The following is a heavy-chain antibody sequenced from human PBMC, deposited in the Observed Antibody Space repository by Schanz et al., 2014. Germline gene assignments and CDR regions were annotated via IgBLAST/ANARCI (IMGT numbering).Heavy chain of an antibody. CDR3: ARDQSPYTNSSDGRYFDY. CDR1: GYAFTTYG. CDR2: ISTFRNEDT. V-gene: IGHV1-18*01. Sequence: QVQLVQSGAEVKKPGASVRVSCKVSGYAFTTYGITWVRQAPGQGPDFMGWISTFRNEDTNSAQRFQARLTMTTDTSTSTAYMELRSLRSDDTSVYYCARDQSPYTNSSDGRYFDYWGQGSLVTVSS. D-gene: IGHD6-6*01. J-gene: IGHJ4*02.